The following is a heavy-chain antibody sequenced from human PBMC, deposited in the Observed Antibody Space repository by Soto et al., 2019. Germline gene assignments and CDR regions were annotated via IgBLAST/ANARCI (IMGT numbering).Heavy chain of an antibody. CDR2: ISGSGEST. Sequence: GGSLRLSCVVSGFTVSSTNYMSWVRQAPGQGLEWVSGISGSGESTYYADSVKGRFTISRDDSKNTVYLQLSSLRAEDTAVYYCAKDGGITMFRGRARGFDIWGPGTMVTVSS. V-gene: IGHV3-23*01. J-gene: IGHJ3*02. CDR3: AKDGGITMFRGRARGFDI. D-gene: IGHD3-10*02. CDR1: GFTVSSTNY.